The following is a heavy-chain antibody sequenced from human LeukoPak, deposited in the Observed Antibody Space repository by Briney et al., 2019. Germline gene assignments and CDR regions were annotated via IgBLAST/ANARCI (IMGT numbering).Heavy chain of an antibody. CDR1: GGSLSSGCYY. J-gene: IGHJ4*02. V-gene: IGHV4-31*03. CDR3: ARSKVFWCGNPVDY. CDR2: IYYSGST. Sequence: SQTLSLTCTVSGGSLSSGCYYWGWIRQHPGKGLEWIGYIYYSGSTYYNPSLKSRVTISVDTSKNQFSLKLSSVTAADTAVYYCARSKVFWCGNPVDYWGQGTLVTVSS. D-gene: IGHD3-3*01.